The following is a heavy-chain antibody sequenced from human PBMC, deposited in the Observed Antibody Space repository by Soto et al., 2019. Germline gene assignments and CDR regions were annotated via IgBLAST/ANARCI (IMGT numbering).Heavy chain of an antibody. J-gene: IGHJ4*02. D-gene: IGHD5-12*01. V-gene: IGHV4-39*07. CDR2: IYYSGST. Sequence: ASETLSLTCTVSGGSISSSSYFWGWIRQPPGKGLEWIGSIYYSGSTNYNPSLKSRVTISVDTSKNQFSLKLSSVTAADTAVYYCARAYGGYADYWDQGALVTVSS. CDR3: ARAYGGYADY. CDR1: GGSISSSSYF.